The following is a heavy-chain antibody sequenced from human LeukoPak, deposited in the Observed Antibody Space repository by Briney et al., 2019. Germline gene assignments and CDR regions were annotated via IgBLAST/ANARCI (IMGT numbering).Heavy chain of an antibody. CDR3: ARGNYMRYYDFWSGLWYFDS. Sequence: GGSLRLSCAASGLTFSRYWLTWVRQAPGKGLEWVSSISSSATYIYYADSVKGRFTISRDNTENSLYLQMNSLRAEDTAVYYCARGNYMRYYDFWSGLWYFDSWGQGTLVTVSS. V-gene: IGHV3-21*01. J-gene: IGHJ4*02. CDR2: ISSSATYI. D-gene: IGHD3-3*01. CDR1: GLTFSRYW.